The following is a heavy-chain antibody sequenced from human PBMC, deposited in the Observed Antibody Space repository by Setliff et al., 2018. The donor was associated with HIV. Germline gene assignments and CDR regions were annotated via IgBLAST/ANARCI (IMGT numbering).Heavy chain of an antibody. CDR2: IGPYNGRT. CDR3: ARDDGGYNYAEAVDV. D-gene: IGHD3-16*01. V-gene: IGHV1-18*01. J-gene: IGHJ3*01. CDR1: GYMFIAYG. Sequence: PSVKVSCKTSGYMFIAYGMSWVRRAPGQGLEWMGWIGPYNGRTEYAQEFQGRVSLTIDTSASTAYMELRSLRSDDTAVYYCARDDGGYNYAEAVDVWGQGTMVTVSS.